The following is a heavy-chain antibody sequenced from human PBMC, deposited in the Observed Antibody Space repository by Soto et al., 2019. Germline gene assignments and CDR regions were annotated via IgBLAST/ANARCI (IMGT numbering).Heavy chain of an antibody. CDR2: IYYSGST. D-gene: IGHD3-10*01. V-gene: IGHV4-30-4*01. CDR1: GGSISSGDYY. J-gene: IGHJ6*02. CDR3: ARDRITMVRAVKYGMEV. Sequence: PSETLSLTCTVSGGSISSGDYYWSWIRQPPGKGLEWIGYIYYSGSTYYNPSLKSRVTISVDTSKNQFSLKLSSVTAADTAVYYCARDRITMVRAVKYGMEVWGQGTTVTVSS.